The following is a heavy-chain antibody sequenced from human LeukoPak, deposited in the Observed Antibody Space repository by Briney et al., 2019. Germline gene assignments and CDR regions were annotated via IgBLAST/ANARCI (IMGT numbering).Heavy chain of an antibody. J-gene: IGHJ4*02. CDR1: GFSFSSHV. Sequence: PGGSLRLSCAASGFSFSSHVMHWVRQAPGKGLEWVSGISGSGGDTYYADSVKGRFTISRDTSKNTLYLQMNSLRAEDTAVYYCARLSANSSAYFFDYWGQGTLVTVSS. CDR3: ARLSANSSAYFFDY. CDR2: ISGSGGDT. D-gene: IGHD3-22*01. V-gene: IGHV3-23*01.